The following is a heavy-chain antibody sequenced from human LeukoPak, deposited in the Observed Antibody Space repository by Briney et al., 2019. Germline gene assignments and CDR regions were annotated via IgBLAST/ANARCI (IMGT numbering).Heavy chain of an antibody. V-gene: IGHV4-59*01. D-gene: IGHD3-3*01. Sequence: SETLSLTCTVSGGSISSYYWSWIRQPPGKGLEWLGYIYYSGSTNYNPSLKSRVTISVDTSKNQFSLKLSSVTAADTAVYYCARVTQRYDFWSGPENWFDPWGQGTLVTVSS. CDR2: IYYSGST. CDR1: GGSISSYY. J-gene: IGHJ5*02. CDR3: ARVTQRYDFWSGPENWFDP.